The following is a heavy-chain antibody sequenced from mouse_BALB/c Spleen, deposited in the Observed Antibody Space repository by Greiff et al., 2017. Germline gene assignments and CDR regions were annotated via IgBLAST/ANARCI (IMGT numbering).Heavy chain of an antibody. J-gene: IGHJ3*01. CDR1: GFTFSSYT. CDR3: TREGGNYPWFAY. V-gene: IGHV5-6-4*01. CDR2: ISSGGSYT. Sequence: EVQLVESGGGLVKPGGSLKLSCAASGFTFSSYTMSWVRQTPEKRLEWVATISSGGSYTYYPDSVKGRFTISRDNAKNTLYLQMSSLKSEDTAMYYCTREGGNYPWFAYWGQGTLVTVSA. D-gene: IGHD2-1*01.